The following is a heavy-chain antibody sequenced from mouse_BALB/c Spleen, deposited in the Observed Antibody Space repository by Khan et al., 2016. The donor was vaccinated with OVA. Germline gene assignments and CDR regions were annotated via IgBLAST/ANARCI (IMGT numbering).Heavy chain of an antibody. J-gene: IGHJ2*01. CDR3: ARTARIKY. Sequence: EVQLQEPGPGLVKPSQSLSLTCTVTGYSITSGYGWNWIRQFPGNKLEWMGYISYSGSTNYNPSLKRRISITRDTFKNQFFLQLNSVTTEDTATYYCARTARIKYWGQGTTLAVTS. D-gene: IGHD1-2*01. CDR2: ISYSGST. CDR1: GYSITSGYG. V-gene: IGHV3-2*02.